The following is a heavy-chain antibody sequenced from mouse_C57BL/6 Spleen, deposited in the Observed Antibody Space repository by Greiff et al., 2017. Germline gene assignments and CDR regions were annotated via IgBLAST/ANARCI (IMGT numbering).Heavy chain of an antibody. Sequence: VQLQQSVAELVRPGASVKLSCTASGFNIKNTYMHWVKQRPEQGLEWIGRIDPANGNHKYAPKFQGKATITADTSSNTAYLQLSSLTSVDTAIYVCAGYDYDGGSAMDYWGQGTSVTVSS. CDR2: IDPANGNH. D-gene: IGHD2-4*01. V-gene: IGHV14-3*01. CDR3: AGYDYDGGSAMDY. J-gene: IGHJ4*01. CDR1: GFNIKNTY.